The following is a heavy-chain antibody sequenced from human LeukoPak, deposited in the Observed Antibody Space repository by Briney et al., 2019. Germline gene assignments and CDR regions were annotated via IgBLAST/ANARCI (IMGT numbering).Heavy chain of an antibody. D-gene: IGHD3-3*01. J-gene: IGHJ2*01. CDR2: ITPIFGTA. CDR1: GGTFSSYA. Sequence: SVKVSCKASGGTFSSYAISWVRQAPGQGLEWMGGITPIFGTANYAQKFQGRVTITTDESTSTAYMGLSSLRSEDTAVYYCARGPVDYYDFWSGSGYFDLWGRGTLVTVSS. V-gene: IGHV1-69*05. CDR3: ARGPVDYYDFWSGSGYFDL.